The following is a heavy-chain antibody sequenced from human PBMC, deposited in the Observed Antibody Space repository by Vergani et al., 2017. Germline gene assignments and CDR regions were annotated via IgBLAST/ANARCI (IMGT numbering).Heavy chain of an antibody. CDR1: GFTFSSYS. V-gene: IGHV3-21*01. CDR2: ISSSSSYI. CDR3: VRLPTGPWNFDL. J-gene: IGHJ2*01. Sequence: EVQLVESGGGLVKPGGSLRLSCAASGFTFSSYSMNWVRQAPGKGLEWVSSISSSSSYIYYADSVKGRFTISRDNAKNSLYLQMNSLRVEDTAVYYCVRLPTGPWNFDLWGRGTLITVSS.